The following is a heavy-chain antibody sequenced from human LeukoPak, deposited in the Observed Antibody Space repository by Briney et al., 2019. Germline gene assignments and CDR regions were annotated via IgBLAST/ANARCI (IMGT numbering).Heavy chain of an antibody. Sequence: PGGSLRLSCAASGFAFTNYDMHWVRQAPGKGLEWVAFISYDVTNKFYAESVKGRFTISRDNSKNTLYLQMNSLRTEDTAVYYCAKDRSESYGVGGYFDFWGQGNLVTVSS. D-gene: IGHD1-26*01. CDR3: AKDRSESYGVGGYFDF. J-gene: IGHJ4*02. CDR1: GFAFTNYD. CDR2: ISYDVTNK. V-gene: IGHV3-30*18.